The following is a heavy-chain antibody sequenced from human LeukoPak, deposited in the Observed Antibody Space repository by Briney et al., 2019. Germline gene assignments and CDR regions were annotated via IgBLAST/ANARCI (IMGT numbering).Heavy chain of an antibody. Sequence: PETLSLTCAVYGGSFSGYYWSWIRQPPGKGLEWIGEINHSGSTNYNPSLKSRVTISVDTSKNQFSLKLSSVTAADTAVYYCALRIAAAGDYWGQGTLVTVSS. V-gene: IGHV4-34*01. J-gene: IGHJ4*02. D-gene: IGHD6-13*01. CDR2: INHSGST. CDR1: GGSFSGYY. CDR3: ALRIAAAGDY.